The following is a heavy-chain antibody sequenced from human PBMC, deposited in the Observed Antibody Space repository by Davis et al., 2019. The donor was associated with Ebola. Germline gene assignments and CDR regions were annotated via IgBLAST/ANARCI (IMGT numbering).Heavy chain of an antibody. CDR3: ARDRRVTYYYYMDV. Sequence: GESLKISCAASGFTFSSYSMNWVRQAPGKGLEWVSYISSSSSTIYYADSVKGRFTISRDNAKNSLYLQMNSLRDEDTAVYYCARDRRVTYYYYMDVWGKGTTVTVSS. D-gene: IGHD4-11*01. J-gene: IGHJ6*03. CDR1: GFTFSSYS. CDR2: ISSSSSTI. V-gene: IGHV3-48*02.